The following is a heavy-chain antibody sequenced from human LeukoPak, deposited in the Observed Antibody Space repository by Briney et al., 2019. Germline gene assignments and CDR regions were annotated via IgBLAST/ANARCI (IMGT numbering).Heavy chain of an antibody. CDR2: IYYSGST. V-gene: IGHV4-59*01. Sequence: PSETLSLTCTVSGGSISSYYWSWIRQPPGKGLEWIGYIYYSGSTNYNPSLKSRVTISVDPSKNQFSLKLSSVTAADTAVYYCARTLWFGELFDYWGQGTLVTVSS. CDR3: ARTLWFGELFDY. CDR1: GGSISSYY. D-gene: IGHD3-10*01. J-gene: IGHJ4*02.